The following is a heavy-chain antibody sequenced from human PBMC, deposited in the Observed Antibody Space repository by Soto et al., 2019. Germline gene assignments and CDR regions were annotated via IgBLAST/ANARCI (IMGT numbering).Heavy chain of an antibody. D-gene: IGHD5-18*01. CDR2: IYYSGST. V-gene: IGHV4-39*01. CDR3: ARLGRGYSYGGFEY. CDR1: GGSISSSSYY. J-gene: IGHJ4*02. Sequence: SETLSLTYTVSGGSISSSSYYWGLIRQPPGKGLEWIGSIYYSGSTYYNPSLKSRVTISVDTSKNQFSLTLSLVTAADTAVYYCARLGRGYSYGGFEYWGQGTLVTVSS.